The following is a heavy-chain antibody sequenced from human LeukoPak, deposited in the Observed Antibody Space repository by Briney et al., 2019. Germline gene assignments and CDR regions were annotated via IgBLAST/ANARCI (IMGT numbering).Heavy chain of an antibody. Sequence: ASVKVSCKASGYTFTNYYMVWVRQAPGQGLEWMGIINPSSGTTNYAQKFQGRVTMTRDMSTSTDYLELSSLRSEDTAVYYCARDFPPGGYSSGWPVLVTGGWNDYWGQGTLVTVSS. D-gene: IGHD6-19*01. J-gene: IGHJ4*02. V-gene: IGHV1-46*01. CDR1: GYTFTNYY. CDR3: ARDFPPGGYSSGWPVLVTGGWNDY. CDR2: INPSSGTT.